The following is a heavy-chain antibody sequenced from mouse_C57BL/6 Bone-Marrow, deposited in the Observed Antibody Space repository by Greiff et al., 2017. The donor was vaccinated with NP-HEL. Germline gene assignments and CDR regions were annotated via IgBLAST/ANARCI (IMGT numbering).Heavy chain of an antibody. CDR2: ISNGGGST. J-gene: IGHJ2*01. V-gene: IGHV5-12*01. CDR3: ARQGGLLYYFDY. Sequence: DVMLVESGGGLVQPGGSLKLSCAASGFTFSDYYMYWVRQTPEKRLEWVAYISNGGGSTYYPDTVKGRFTISRDNAKNTLYLQMSRLKSEDTAMYYCARQGGLLYYFDYWGQGTTLTVSS. CDR1: GFTFSDYY.